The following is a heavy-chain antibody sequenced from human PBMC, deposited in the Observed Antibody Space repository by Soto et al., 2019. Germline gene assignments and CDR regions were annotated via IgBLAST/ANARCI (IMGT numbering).Heavy chain of an antibody. CDR1: GFTFSSYW. CDR2: INSDGSST. V-gene: IGHV3-74*01. J-gene: IGHJ1*01. Sequence: EVQLVESGGGLVQPGGSLRLSCAASGFTFSSYWMHWVRQAPGKGLVWVSRINSDGSSTSYADSVKGRFTISRDNAKNTLYLQMNSLRAEDTAVYYCARATYGDLDFAEYFQHWGRGTLVTVSS. D-gene: IGHD4-17*01. CDR3: ARATYGDLDFAEYFQH.